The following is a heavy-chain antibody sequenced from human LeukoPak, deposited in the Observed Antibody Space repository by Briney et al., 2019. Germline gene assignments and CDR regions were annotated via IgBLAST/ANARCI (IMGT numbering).Heavy chain of an antibody. D-gene: IGHD1-26*01. Sequence: ASVKVSCKASGYTFTSYDINWVRQATGQGLEWMGWMNPNSGNTGYAQKFQGRVTITRNTSISTAYMELSSLRSEDTAVYYCARALSGSLYWFDPWGQGTLVTVSS. CDR2: MNPNSGNT. CDR1: GYTFTSYD. CDR3: ARALSGSLYWFDP. V-gene: IGHV1-8*03. J-gene: IGHJ5*02.